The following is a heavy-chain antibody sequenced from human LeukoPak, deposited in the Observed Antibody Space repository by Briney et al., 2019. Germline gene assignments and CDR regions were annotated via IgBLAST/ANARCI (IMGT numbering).Heavy chain of an antibody. CDR1: GYTLSTYY. D-gene: IGHD2-15*01. V-gene: IGHV1-46*04. CDR2: IIPSSRST. J-gene: IGHJ4*02. Sequence: ASGRASSKASGYTLSTYYLHWGRQAPGHDREWRGIIIPSSRSTTYAQTWAGRGTMTSDTSTSPVCMELSRLRSEDTAVYYRVSSECSGGSCFIHDYWGQGTLVTVSS. CDR3: VSSECSGGSCFIHDY.